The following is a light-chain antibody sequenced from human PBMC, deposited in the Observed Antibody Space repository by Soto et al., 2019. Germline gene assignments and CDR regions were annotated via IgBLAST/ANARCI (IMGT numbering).Light chain of an antibody. CDR1: QSVSSY. J-gene: IGKJ4*01. CDR2: DAS. Sequence: EIVLTQSPATLSLSPGERATLSCRASQSVSSYLLWYQQKPGQTPRLLIYDASNRATGIPARFSGSGSGTEFTLTISSLQSEDFAVYYCQQYNNWPLTFGGGTKVDIK. CDR3: QQYNNWPLT. V-gene: IGKV3-11*01.